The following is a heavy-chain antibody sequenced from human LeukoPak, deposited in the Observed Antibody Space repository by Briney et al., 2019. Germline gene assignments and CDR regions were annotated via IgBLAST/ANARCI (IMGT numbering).Heavy chain of an antibody. CDR3: ARSRRTAPVRYCSSTSCYWAEPDYGDYSLPDY. Sequence: ASVKVSCKASGYTFTSYDINWVRQATGQGLEWMGWMNPNSGNTGYAQKFQGRVTMTRNTSISTAYVELSSLRSEDTAVYYCARSRRTAPVRYCSSTSCYWAEPDYGDYSLPDYWGQGTLVTVSS. D-gene: IGHD2-2*01. CDR1: GYTFTSYD. J-gene: IGHJ4*02. CDR2: MNPNSGNT. V-gene: IGHV1-8*01.